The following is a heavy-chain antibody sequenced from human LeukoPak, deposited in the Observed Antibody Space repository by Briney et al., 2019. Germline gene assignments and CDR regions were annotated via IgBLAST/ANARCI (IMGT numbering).Heavy chain of an antibody. Sequence: SETLSLTCTVSGGAVSSGNYYWSWIRQPPGKGLEWIGYIYYSGSTNYNPSLKSRVTISVDTSKNQFSLKLSSVTAADTAVYYCAREQNTYGFKRGAFDIWGQGTMVTVSS. CDR1: GGAVSSGNYY. CDR2: IYYSGST. V-gene: IGHV4-61*01. J-gene: IGHJ3*02. CDR3: AREQNTYGFKRGAFDI. D-gene: IGHD5-18*01.